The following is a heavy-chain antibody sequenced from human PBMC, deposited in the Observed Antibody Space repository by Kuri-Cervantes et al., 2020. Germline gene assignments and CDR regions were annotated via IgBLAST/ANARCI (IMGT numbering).Heavy chain of an antibody. D-gene: IGHD5-18*01. V-gene: IGHV3-7*01. CDR3: ARVVPSQGSGYSYGTLDY. CDR1: GFTFSRYW. J-gene: IGHJ4*02. Sequence: GGSLRLSCAASGFTFSRYWMSWVRQTPGKGLERVANIKQDGSEKYYVDSVKGRFTISRDNAKNSVNLQMNSLRAEDTAVYYCARVVPSQGSGYSYGTLDYWGQGTLVTVSS. CDR2: IKQDGSEK.